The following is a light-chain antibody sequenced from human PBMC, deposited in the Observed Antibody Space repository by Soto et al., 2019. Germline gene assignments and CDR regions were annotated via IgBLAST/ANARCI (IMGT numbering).Light chain of an antibody. V-gene: IGKV3-11*01. Sequence: EIVLTQSPATLSLSPGERATVSCRASQSVSEYLVWYQQKPGQAPRLLIYDASNRATGIPARFSGSGSGTDFTLTITSLEPEDFAVYYCQQRRTWPWTFGQGTKVEIK. J-gene: IGKJ1*01. CDR1: QSVSEY. CDR3: QQRRTWPWT. CDR2: DAS.